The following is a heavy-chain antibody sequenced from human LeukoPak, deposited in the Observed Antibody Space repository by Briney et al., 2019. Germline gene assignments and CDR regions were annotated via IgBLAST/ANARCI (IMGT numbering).Heavy chain of an antibody. CDR3: ARGGIAVAGTWDY. Sequence: ASVKVSCKASGYTFTGYYMHWVRQAPGQGLGWMGWTNPNSGGTNYAQKFQGRVTMTRDTSISTAYMELSRLRSDDTAVYYCARGGIAVAGTWDYWGQGTLVTVSS. J-gene: IGHJ4*02. V-gene: IGHV1-2*02. CDR2: TNPNSGGT. CDR1: GYTFTGYY. D-gene: IGHD6-19*01.